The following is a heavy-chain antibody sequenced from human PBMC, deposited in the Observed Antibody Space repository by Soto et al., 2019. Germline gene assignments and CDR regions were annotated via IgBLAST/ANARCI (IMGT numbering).Heavy chain of an antibody. CDR1: GFTFSNYA. CDR2: ISGNGANT. J-gene: IGHJ5*02. Sequence: EVQLLESGGGLVQPGGSLRLSCAASGFTFSNYAMNWVRQAPGKGLEWVSAISGNGANTHYADSVTVRFTISIDNSKIMLYLQMNSLRAEDTAVYDCANRNLLWLMTTVTTGGFDPWGQGTLVTVSS. D-gene: IGHD5-12*01. CDR3: ANRNLLWLMTTVTTGGFDP. V-gene: IGHV3-23*01.